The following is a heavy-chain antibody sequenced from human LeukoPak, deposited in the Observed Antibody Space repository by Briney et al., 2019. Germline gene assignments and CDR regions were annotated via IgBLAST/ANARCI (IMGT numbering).Heavy chain of an antibody. J-gene: IGHJ4*02. D-gene: IGHD3-10*01. CDR1: GFTFSSYG. CDR3: AKGLYGSGSYYFDY. Sequence: PGGSLRLSCAASGFTFSSYGMSWVRQAPGKGLEWVSAISGSGGSTYYADSVKGRFTISRDNSKNTLYLQMNSLRAEDTAVYYCAKGLYGSGSYYFDYWGQGTLVTVSS. CDR2: ISGSGGST. V-gene: IGHV3-23*01.